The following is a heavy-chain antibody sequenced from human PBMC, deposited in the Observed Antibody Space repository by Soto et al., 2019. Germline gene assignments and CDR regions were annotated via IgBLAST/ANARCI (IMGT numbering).Heavy chain of an antibody. Sequence: SETLSLTCNVSGGSIYTYYWNWIRQSPGKGLEWIGYISDGGSTNYNPSLKSRVTISVDTSKKQVSLKLNSVTAADTAVYYCARGLTLGQLPSHFRLWGQGTLVTVSS. V-gene: IGHV4-59*01. CDR3: ARGLTLGQLPSHFRL. D-gene: IGHD3-16*01. J-gene: IGHJ4*02. CDR2: ISDGGST. CDR1: GGSIYTYY.